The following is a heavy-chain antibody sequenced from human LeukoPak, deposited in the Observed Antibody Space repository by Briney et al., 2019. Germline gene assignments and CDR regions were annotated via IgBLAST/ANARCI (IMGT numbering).Heavy chain of an antibody. CDR3: ARDTGGDYGTPIFDY. CDR1: GGSFSGYY. CDR2: INHSGST. J-gene: IGHJ4*02. D-gene: IGHD4-17*01. Sequence: SETLSLTCAVYGGSFSGYYWSWIRQPPGKGLEWIGEINHSGSTNYNPSLKSRVTISVDTSKNQFSLKLSSVTAADTAVYYCARDTGGDYGTPIFDYWGQGTLVTVSS. V-gene: IGHV4-34*01.